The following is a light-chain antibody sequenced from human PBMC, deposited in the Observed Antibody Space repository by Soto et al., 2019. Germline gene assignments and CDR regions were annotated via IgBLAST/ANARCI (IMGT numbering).Light chain of an antibody. CDR1: QSISNN. V-gene: IGKV3-15*01. CDR3: QQYNNWRT. Sequence: EIVMTQSPATLSVSPGERATLSCRASQSISNNLAWYQQKRGQAPRLLIYGASTRATGIPARFSGSGSGTECTLTISSLQSEDFAFYYCQQYNNWRTFGQGTKVEI. CDR2: GAS. J-gene: IGKJ1*01.